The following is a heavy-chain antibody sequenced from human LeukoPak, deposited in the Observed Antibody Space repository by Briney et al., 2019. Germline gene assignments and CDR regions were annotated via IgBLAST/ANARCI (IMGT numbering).Heavy chain of an antibody. V-gene: IGHV3-23*01. Sequence: PGGSLRLSCAASGFTFSSYAMSWVRQAPGKGLEWVSAISGSGGSTYYADSVKGRFTISRDNSKNTLYLQMNSLRAEDTAVYYCAKDREMNYYDSSGYCDYWGQGILVTVSS. CDR2: ISGSGGST. D-gene: IGHD3-22*01. J-gene: IGHJ4*02. CDR1: GFTFSSYA. CDR3: AKDREMNYYDSSGYCDY.